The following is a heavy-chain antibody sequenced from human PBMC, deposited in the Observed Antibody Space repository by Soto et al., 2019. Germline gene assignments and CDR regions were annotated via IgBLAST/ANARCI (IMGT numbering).Heavy chain of an antibody. CDR2: INAGNGNN. V-gene: IGHV1-3*01. CDR1: GYTSTSYA. CDR3: ARERRGSGSYDHHRRGGMDV. Sequence: ASVKVSCKASGYTSTSYAMHWVRQAPGQRLEWMGWINAGNGNNKYSQKFQGRVTITRDTSASTAYMELSSLRSEDTAVYYCARERRGSGSYDHHRRGGMDVWGQGTTVTVSS. D-gene: IGHD3-10*01. J-gene: IGHJ6*02.